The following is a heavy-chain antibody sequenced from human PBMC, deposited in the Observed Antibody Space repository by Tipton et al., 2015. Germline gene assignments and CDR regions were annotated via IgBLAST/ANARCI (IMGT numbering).Heavy chain of an antibody. CDR2: YYYTGAT. CDR1: GGSISSSSYY. CDR3: ARLGRWLEVDF. Sequence: TLSLTCTVSGGSISSSSYYWGWIRQPPGKGLEWIGSYYYTGATYYNPSLKSRVNISADGSKDHFSLRLTSVAAADTAVYYCARLGRWLEVDFWGQGTLVTVSS. D-gene: IGHD5-24*01. J-gene: IGHJ4*02. V-gene: IGHV4-39*02.